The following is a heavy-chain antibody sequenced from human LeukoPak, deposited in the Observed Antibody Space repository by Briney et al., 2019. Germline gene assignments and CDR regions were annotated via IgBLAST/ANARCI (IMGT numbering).Heavy chain of an antibody. V-gene: IGHV3-74*01. Sequence: GGSLRLSCAASGFTFSSYWMHWVRQVPGKGLVWVSRINTDGSSTTYADSVKGRFTISRDNAKNTLYLQMNSLRADDTAVYYCARDQEDYGGNSPLGYWGQGTLVTVSS. CDR1: GFTFSSYW. J-gene: IGHJ4*02. D-gene: IGHD4-23*01. CDR3: ARDQEDYGGNSPLGY. CDR2: INTDGSST.